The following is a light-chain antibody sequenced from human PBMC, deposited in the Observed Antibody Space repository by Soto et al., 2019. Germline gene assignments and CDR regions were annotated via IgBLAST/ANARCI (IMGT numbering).Light chain of an antibody. CDR2: EGS. CDR1: SSDVGSYNL. Sequence: QSALTQPASVSGSPGQSITISCTGTSSDVGSYNLVSWYQQYPGKAPKLMIYEGSKRPSGVSSRFSGSKSGNTASLTISGLQAEDEADYYCCSYAGSSTFVVFGGGTKVTVL. V-gene: IGLV2-23*01. CDR3: CSYAGSSTFVV. J-gene: IGLJ2*01.